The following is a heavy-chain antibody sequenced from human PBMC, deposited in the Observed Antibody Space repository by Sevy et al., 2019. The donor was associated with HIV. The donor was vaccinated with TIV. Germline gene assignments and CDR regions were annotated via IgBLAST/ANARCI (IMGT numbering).Heavy chain of an antibody. CDR3: ARRKGVHNWGGDRYYYMDV. V-gene: IGHV3-11*01. D-gene: IGHD7-27*01. CDR1: EFTFSDYY. CDR2: ISSSGYTI. J-gene: IGHJ6*03. Sequence: GESLKISCTGSEFTFSDYYMSWIRQTPGKGLEWVSYISSSGYTIYYADSVKGRFTISRDNAKNSLYLQMNSLRAEDTAVYYCARRKGVHNWGGDRYYYMDVWGKGTTVTVSS.